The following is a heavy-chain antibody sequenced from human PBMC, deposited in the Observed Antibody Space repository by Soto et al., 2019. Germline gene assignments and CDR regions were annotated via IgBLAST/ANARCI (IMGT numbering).Heavy chain of an antibody. CDR2: MYYSGTT. D-gene: IGHD3-3*01. V-gene: IGHV4-59*01. CDR3: AINEVIGVYFDT. J-gene: IGHJ4*01. CDR1: GGSISSYY. Sequence: SETLSLTCTVSGGSISSYYWSWIRQSPGKGLEWIGYMYYSGTTNYNPSLKSRVTISVDTSKNQFSLNLSSVTAADTAVYYCAINEVIGVYFDTLGQGTMLTVSA.